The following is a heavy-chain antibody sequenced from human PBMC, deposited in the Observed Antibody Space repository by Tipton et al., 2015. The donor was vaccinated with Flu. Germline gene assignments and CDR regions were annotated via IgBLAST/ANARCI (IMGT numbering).Heavy chain of an antibody. J-gene: IGHJ4*02. V-gene: IGHV4-38-2*01. CDR2: IYPSGAT. D-gene: IGHD3-3*01. Sequence: TLSLTCVVSGYSISSAYYWGWVRQPPGKGLELIGSIYPSGATYYNPSLKSRVTISLDTSENQFSLKLSAVTAADTAVYYCARHRYYADDTGPGVYFNYWGQGTLVTVSA. CDR1: GYSISSAYY. CDR3: ARHRYYADDTGPGVYFNY.